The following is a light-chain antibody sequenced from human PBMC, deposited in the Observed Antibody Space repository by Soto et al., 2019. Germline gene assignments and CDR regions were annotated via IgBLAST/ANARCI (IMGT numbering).Light chain of an antibody. CDR1: QDIGNF. CDR3: QQYGSLPIT. J-gene: IGKJ5*01. V-gene: IGKV1-33*01. Sequence: DIQMTQSPSSLSASIGDRVTISCQASQDIGNFLNWYQQKPGKAPYLLICDASNLDTGVSSRFSGSGSGRDFSFTITSLQPDDVATYFCQQYGSLPITFGQGTRLDIK. CDR2: DAS.